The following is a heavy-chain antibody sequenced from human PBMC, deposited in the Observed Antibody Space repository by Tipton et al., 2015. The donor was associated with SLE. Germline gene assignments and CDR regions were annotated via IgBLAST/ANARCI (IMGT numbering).Heavy chain of an antibody. V-gene: IGHV3-11*01. J-gene: IGHJ3*01. CDR2: ISSSGSTI. Sequence: SLRLSCAASGFTFSDYYMSWIRQAPGKGLEWVSYISSSGSTIYYADSVKGRFTISRDNAKNSLYLQMNSPRAEDTAVYYCARGAPPYYEGAFDFWGQGTMVPVSS. D-gene: IGHD1-26*01. CDR1: GFTFSDYY. CDR3: ARGAPPYYEGAFDF.